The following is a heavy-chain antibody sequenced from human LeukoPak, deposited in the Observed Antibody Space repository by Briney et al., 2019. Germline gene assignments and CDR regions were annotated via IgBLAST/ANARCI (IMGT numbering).Heavy chain of an antibody. CDR3: ATSGSSSWYGTYYFDY. D-gene: IGHD6-13*01. CDR2: ISYDGSNK. V-gene: IGHV3-30*12. J-gene: IGHJ4*02. Sequence: GRSLRLSCAASGFSFSSYGMHWVRQAPGKGLEWVAVISYDGSNKYYADSVKGRFTISRDNSKNTLYLQMNSLRAEDTAVYYCATSGSSSWYGTYYFDYWGQGTLVTVSS. CDR1: GFSFSSYG.